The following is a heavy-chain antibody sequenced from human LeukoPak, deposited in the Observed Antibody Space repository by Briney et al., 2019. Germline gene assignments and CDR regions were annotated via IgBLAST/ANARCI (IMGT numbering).Heavy chain of an antibody. Sequence: GASVEVSCKVSGYTLTELSMHWVRQAPGKGLEWMGGFDPEDGETIYAQKLQGRVTMTTDTSTSTAYMELRSLRSDDTAVYYCARDPRCSYGDDYGMDVWGQGTTVTVSS. V-gene: IGHV1-24*01. J-gene: IGHJ6*02. CDR3: ARDPRCSYGDDYGMDV. CDR2: FDPEDGET. CDR1: GYTLTELS. D-gene: IGHD5-18*01.